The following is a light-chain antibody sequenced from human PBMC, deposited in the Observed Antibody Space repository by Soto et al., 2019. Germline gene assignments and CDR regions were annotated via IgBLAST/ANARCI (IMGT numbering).Light chain of an antibody. CDR3: QQYNNWPLT. CDR1: QSVSSSY. CDR2: GAS. V-gene: IGKV3-15*01. J-gene: IGKJ4*01. Sequence: EVLLTQSPATLSSFPGDGATLYCRASQSVSSSYLAWYQQKPGQAPRLLIYGASTRATGIPARFSGSGAGTEFTLTISSLQSEDFALYYCQQYNNWPLTFGGGTKVDIK.